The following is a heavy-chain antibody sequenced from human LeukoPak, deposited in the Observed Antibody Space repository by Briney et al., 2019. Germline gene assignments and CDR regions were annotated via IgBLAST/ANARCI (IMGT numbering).Heavy chain of an antibody. CDR2: ISSSGSSI. J-gene: IGHJ4*02. Sequence: GGSLRLSCAASGFTFSDYYMSWIRQAPGKGLEWISYISSSGSSIHYADSVKGRFTIPRDNAKNSLYLQMNSLRAEDTAVYYCARGSQWLAPDFWGQGTLVTVSS. CDR1: GFTFSDYY. CDR3: ARGSQWLAPDF. D-gene: IGHD6-19*01. V-gene: IGHV3-11*01.